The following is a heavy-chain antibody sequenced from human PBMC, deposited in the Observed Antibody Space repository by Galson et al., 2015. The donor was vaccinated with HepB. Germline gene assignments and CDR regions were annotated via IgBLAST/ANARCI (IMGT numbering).Heavy chain of an antibody. J-gene: IGHJ5*02. Sequence: SVKVSCKASGYTFTSYAMNWVRQAPGQGLEWMGWINTNTGNPTYAQGFTGRFVFSLDTSVSTAYLQISSLKAEDTAVYYCARENAPYYYGSGSYSPWDWFDPWGQGTLVTVSS. CDR1: GYTFTSYA. CDR3: ARENAPYYYGSGSYSPWDWFDP. CDR2: INTNTGNP. V-gene: IGHV7-4-1*02. D-gene: IGHD3-10*01.